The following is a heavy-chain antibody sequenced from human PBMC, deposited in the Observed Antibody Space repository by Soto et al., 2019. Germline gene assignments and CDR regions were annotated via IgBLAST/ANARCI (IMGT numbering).Heavy chain of an antibody. Sequence: EVQLVESGGGLVKPGGSLRLSCAASGFTFSNAWMNWVRQAPGKGMEWVGRIKSKTDGGTTDYAAPVKGRFTISRDDSKNTLYLQMNSLKTEDTAVYYCTTAWLLLGDFDYWGQGTLVTVSS. V-gene: IGHV3-15*07. D-gene: IGHD3-9*01. J-gene: IGHJ4*02. CDR2: IKSKTDGGTT. CDR1: GFTFSNAW. CDR3: TTAWLLLGDFDY.